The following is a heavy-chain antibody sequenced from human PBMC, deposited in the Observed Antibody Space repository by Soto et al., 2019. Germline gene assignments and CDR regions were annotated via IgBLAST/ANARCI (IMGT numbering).Heavy chain of an antibody. Sequence: SETLSLTCTVYGGSFSGYYWSWIRQPPGKGLEWIGEINHSGSTNYNPSLKSRVTISVDTSKNQFSLKLSSVTAADTAVYYCASAVGAGKDIVVVPAAMRLISWGQGTLVTVSS. CDR3: ASAVGAGKDIVVVPAAMRLIS. CDR2: INHSGST. CDR1: GGSFSGYY. J-gene: IGHJ5*02. D-gene: IGHD2-2*01. V-gene: IGHV4-34*01.